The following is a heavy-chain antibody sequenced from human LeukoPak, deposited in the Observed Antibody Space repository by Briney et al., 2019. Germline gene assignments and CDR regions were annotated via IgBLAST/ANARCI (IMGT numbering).Heavy chain of an antibody. CDR1: GYTFTSYD. CDR2: MNPNSGNT. V-gene: IGHV1-8*01. J-gene: IGHJ4*02. Sequence: ASVKVSCKASGYTFTSYDINWVRQATGQGLERMGWMNPNSGNTGHAQKFQGRVTMTRNTSISTAYMELSSLRSEDTAVYYCARGPHHSSIAAANDYWGQGTLVTVSS. D-gene: IGHD6-13*01. CDR3: ARGPHHSSIAAANDY.